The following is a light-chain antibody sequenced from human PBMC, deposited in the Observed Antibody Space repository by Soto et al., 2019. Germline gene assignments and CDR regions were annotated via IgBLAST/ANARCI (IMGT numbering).Light chain of an antibody. V-gene: IGKV3-11*01. CDR2: EAT. CDR3: QQRGDWPPWT. CDR1: RAINSA. J-gene: IGKJ1*01. Sequence: ELLLTQSPDALSRSPGQRATLTCRTTRAINSALAWYQHRPGRSPRLLIYEATNRASGVPPRFSGFGSGTEFTLIINGLEPEDVATYYCQQRGDWPPWTFGPGTRV.